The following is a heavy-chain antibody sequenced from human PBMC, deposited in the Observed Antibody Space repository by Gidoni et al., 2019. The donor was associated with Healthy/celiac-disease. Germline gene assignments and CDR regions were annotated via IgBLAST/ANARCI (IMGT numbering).Heavy chain of an antibody. J-gene: IGHJ3*02. CDR1: GFTLAHYA. D-gene: IGHD3-22*01. Sequence: EVQLVESGGGLVQPGRSLRLSCAASGFTLAHYAMHWVRHAPGKCLEWVLGISLNSGSIGYADSVKGRFTISRDNAKNSLYLQMNSLRAEDTALYYCAKDYDSSGYYSSGAFDIWGQGTMVTVSS. CDR3: AKDYDSSGYYSSGAFDI. CDR2: ISLNSGSI. V-gene: IGHV3-9*01.